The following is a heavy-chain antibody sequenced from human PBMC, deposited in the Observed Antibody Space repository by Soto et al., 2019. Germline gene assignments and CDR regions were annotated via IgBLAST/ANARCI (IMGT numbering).Heavy chain of an antibody. CDR1: GGTFSSYA. Sequence: ASVKVSCKASGGTFSSYAISWVRQAPGQGLEWMGGIIPIFGTANYAQKSQGRVTITADESTSTAYMELSSLRSEDTAVYYCARVNRLDSGYANYYYYGMDVWGQGTTVTVSS. CDR2: IIPIFGTA. D-gene: IGHD5-12*01. J-gene: IGHJ6*02. CDR3: ARVNRLDSGYANYYYYGMDV. V-gene: IGHV1-69*13.